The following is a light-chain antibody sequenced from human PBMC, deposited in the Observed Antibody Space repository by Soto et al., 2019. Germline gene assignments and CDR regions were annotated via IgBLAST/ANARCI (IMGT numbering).Light chain of an antibody. V-gene: IGKV1-13*02. Sequence: AIQLTQSPSSLSASVGDRVTITCRASQGISSALAWYQQKPGKAPKLLIYDASSLESGVPSRFSGSGSGTDFTLTISSLQPEDCATYYCQQFNSYPFMYTFGQGTKLEIK. CDR2: DAS. CDR3: QQFNSYPFMYT. J-gene: IGKJ2*01. CDR1: QGISSA.